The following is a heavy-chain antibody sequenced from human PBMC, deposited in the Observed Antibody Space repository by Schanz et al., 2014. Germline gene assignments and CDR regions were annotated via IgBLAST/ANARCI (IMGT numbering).Heavy chain of an antibody. CDR1: GFTFTTNA. CDR2: ISSTSSYI. V-gene: IGHV3-21*04. Sequence: EVQLLESGGTVVQPGGSLRVSCAASGFTFTTNAMSWVRQPPGKGLEWVSSISSTSSYIFYADSVKGRFTISRDNAKNSLFLQMNSLSAEDTAVYYCAKVAPAATYLDSWGLGTLVTVSS. D-gene: IGHD2-2*01. CDR3: AKVAPAATYLDS. J-gene: IGHJ4*02.